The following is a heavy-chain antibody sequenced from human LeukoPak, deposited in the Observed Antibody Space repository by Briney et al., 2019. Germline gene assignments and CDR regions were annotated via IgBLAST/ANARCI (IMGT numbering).Heavy chain of an antibody. J-gene: IGHJ4*02. CDR2: IYYSGNT. V-gene: IGHV4-39*07. CDR3: ARGRRNGLLRFSYYFDY. D-gene: IGHD1-1*01. CDR1: GASIRTSTYY. Sequence: SENLSLTCTVSGASIRTSTYYWGWIRQPPGKGLEWIGSIYYSGNTYYNPSLKSRVTISVDTSKNQFSLKLSSVTAADTAVYYCARGRRNGLLRFSYYFDYWGQGTLVTVSS.